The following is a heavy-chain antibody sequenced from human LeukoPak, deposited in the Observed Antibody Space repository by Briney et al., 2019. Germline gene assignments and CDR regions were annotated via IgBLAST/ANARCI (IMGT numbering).Heavy chain of an antibody. CDR1: GFTLSSYS. Sequence: GGSLRLSCAASGFTLSSYSMNWVRQAPGKGLEWVSSISSSSSYIYYADSVKGRFTISRDNSRNTLYLQMNSLRAEDTAVYYCAKDEWYSSGWYLDYWGQGTLVTVSS. V-gene: IGHV3-21*01. D-gene: IGHD6-19*01. CDR2: ISSSSSYI. J-gene: IGHJ4*02. CDR3: AKDEWYSSGWYLDY.